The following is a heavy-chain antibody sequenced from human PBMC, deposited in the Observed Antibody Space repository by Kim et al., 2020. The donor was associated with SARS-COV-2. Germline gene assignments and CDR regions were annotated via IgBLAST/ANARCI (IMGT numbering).Heavy chain of an antibody. D-gene: IGHD3-3*01. CDR2: ISGSGGST. J-gene: IGHJ3*02. V-gene: IGHV3-23*01. CDR3: AKVGWWRGYRTNAFDI. Sequence: GGSLRLSCAASGFTFSSYAMSWVRQAPGKGLEWVSAISGSGGSTYYADSVKGRFTISRDNSKNTLYLQMNSLRAEDTAVYYCAKVGWWRGYRTNAFDIWGQGTMVTVSS. CDR1: GFTFSSYA.